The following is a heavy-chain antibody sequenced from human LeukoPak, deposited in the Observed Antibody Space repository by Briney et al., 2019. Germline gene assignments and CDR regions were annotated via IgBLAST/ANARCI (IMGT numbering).Heavy chain of an antibody. D-gene: IGHD4-17*01. CDR1: GGSISSYY. CDR2: IYYSGST. CDR3: ARLNGDYLLWSNYFDY. V-gene: IGHV4-59*08. J-gene: IGHJ4*02. Sequence: SETLSLTCTVSGGSISSYYWSWIRQPPGKGLEWIGYIYYSGSTNYNPSLKSRVTISVDTSKNQFSLKLSSVTAADTAVYYCARLNGDYLLWSNYFDYWGQGTLVTVSS.